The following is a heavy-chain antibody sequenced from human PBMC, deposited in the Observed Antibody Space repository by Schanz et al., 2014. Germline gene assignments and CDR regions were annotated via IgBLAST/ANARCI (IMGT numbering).Heavy chain of an antibody. CDR1: GFTFSNYG. Sequence: EVQLVESGGGLVQPGGSLRLSCEASGFTFSNYGMNWVRQAPEKGLEWVSYISSSSGTIYYADSVKGRFTISRDNAKNLLYLQMNGLRAEDTAVYFCARDLSSLIQGDVWGKGTTXTVSS. CDR3: ARDLSSLIQGDV. CDR2: ISSSSGTI. V-gene: IGHV3-48*01. D-gene: IGHD2-2*01. J-gene: IGHJ6*04.